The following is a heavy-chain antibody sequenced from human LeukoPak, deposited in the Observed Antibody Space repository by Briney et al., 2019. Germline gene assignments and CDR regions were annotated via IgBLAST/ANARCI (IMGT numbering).Heavy chain of an antibody. Sequence: SQTLSLTCAISGDSVSSNSAAWNWIRQSPSRGLEWLGRTYYRSKWYNDYAVSVKSRITINPDTSKNQFSLKLSSVTAADTAVYYCARHLIRIGSYPLNYFDYWGQGTLVTVSS. CDR1: GDSVSSNSAA. CDR2: TYYRSKWYN. D-gene: IGHD1-26*01. J-gene: IGHJ4*02. CDR3: ARHLIRIGSYPLNYFDY. V-gene: IGHV6-1*01.